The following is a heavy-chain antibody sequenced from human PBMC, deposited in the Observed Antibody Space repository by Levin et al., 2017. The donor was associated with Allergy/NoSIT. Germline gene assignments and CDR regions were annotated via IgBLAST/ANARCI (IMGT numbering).Heavy chain of an antibody. Sequence: GESLKISCAASGFTFSSYAMHWVRQAPGKGLEWVAVISYDGSNKYYADSVKGRFTISRDNSKNTLYLQMNSLRAEDTAVYYCAIVPARPSSIAARLVMSNWGQGTLVTVSS. J-gene: IGHJ4*02. CDR2: ISYDGSNK. CDR1: GFTFSSYA. D-gene: IGHD6-6*01. CDR3: AIVPARPSSIAARLVMSN. V-gene: IGHV3-30-3*01.